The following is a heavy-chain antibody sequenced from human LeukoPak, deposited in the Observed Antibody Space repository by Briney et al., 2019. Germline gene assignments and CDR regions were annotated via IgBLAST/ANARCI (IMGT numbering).Heavy chain of an antibody. CDR2: INPNTGGT. J-gene: IGHJ4*02. Sequence: GASVKVSCKASGYTFADYYMHWVRQAPGQGLEWMGWINPNTGGTNYAQKFQGRVTMTRDTSISTAYMELSSLRSDDTAVYYCARNRNIRGPREPFAYWGQGTLVTVSS. V-gene: IGHV1-2*02. CDR3: ARNRNIRGPREPFAY. D-gene: IGHD1-14*01. CDR1: GYTFADYY.